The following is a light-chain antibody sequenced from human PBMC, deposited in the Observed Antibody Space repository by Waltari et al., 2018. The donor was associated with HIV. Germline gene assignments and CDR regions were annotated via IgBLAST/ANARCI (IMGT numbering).Light chain of an antibody. CDR1: QSVSSN. V-gene: IGKV3-15*01. CDR2: GAS. Sequence: EIVMMQSPATLSVSPGDRATISCRASQSVSSNLAWYQQKPGQAPRLLIYGASTRATGIPARFSGSGSGTEFTLTISSLQSEDFAVYYCQHYNKWPWTFGQGTKVEIK. J-gene: IGKJ1*01. CDR3: QHYNKWPWT.